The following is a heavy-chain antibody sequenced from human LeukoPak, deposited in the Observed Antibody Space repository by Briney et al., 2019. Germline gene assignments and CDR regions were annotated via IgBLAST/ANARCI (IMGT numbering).Heavy chain of an antibody. CDR1: GGSISSYY. CDR2: IYYSGST. CDR3: ARHASITIFGVAMPLFDY. V-gene: IGHV4-59*08. J-gene: IGHJ4*01. Sequence: SETLSLTCTVSGGSISSYYWSWIRQPPGKGLEWIGYIYYSGSTNYNPSLKSRVTISVDTSKNQFSLKLSSVTAADTAVYYCARHASITIFGVAMPLFDYWGQEPWSPSPQ. D-gene: IGHD3-3*01.